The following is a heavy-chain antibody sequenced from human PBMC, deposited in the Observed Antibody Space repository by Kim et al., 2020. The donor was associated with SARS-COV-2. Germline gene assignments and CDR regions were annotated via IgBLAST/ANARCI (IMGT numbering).Heavy chain of an antibody. J-gene: IGHJ4*02. V-gene: IGHV4-39*01. D-gene: IGHD5-18*01. Sequence: SETLSLTCTVSGGSISSSSYYWGWIRQPPGKGLEWIGSIYYSGSTYYNPSLKSRVTISVDTSKNQFSLKLSSVTAADTAVYYCASGYSYDPPLYYWGQGTLVTVSS. CDR1: GGSISSSSYY. CDR2: IYYSGST. CDR3: ASGYSYDPPLYY.